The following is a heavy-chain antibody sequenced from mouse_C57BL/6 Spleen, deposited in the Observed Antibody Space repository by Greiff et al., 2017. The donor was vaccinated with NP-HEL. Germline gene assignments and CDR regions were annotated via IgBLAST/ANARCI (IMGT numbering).Heavy chain of an antibody. D-gene: IGHD1-1*01. Sequence: VQLQQSGPELVKPGASVKISCKASGYTFTDYYMNWVKQSHGKSLEWIGYINPNNGGTSYNQKFKGKATLTVDKSSSTAYMELRSLTSEDSAVYYCARALLRLYFDYWGQGTTLTVSS. CDR2: INPNNGGT. J-gene: IGHJ2*01. CDR3: ARALLRLYFDY. CDR1: GYTFTDYY. V-gene: IGHV1-26*01.